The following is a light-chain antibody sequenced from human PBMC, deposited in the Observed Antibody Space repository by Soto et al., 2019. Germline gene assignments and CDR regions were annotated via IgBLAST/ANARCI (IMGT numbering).Light chain of an antibody. CDR2: EVS. CDR3: SSYTSSIYV. J-gene: IGLJ1*01. V-gene: IGLV2-14*01. CDR1: SSDVGGYNY. Sequence: QSALTQPASVSGSPGQSITISFTGTSSDVGGYNYVSWYQHHPGKAPKLMIYEVSTRPSGVSNRFSGSKSGNTASLTISGLQAGDEADYYCSSYTSSIYVFGTGTKLPVL.